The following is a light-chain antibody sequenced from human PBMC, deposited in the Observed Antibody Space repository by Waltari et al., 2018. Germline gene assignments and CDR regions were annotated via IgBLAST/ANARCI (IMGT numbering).Light chain of an antibody. CDR2: DVS. J-gene: IGLJ1*01. CDR1: SSHVGGYNY. Sequence: QSALTQPASVSGSPGQSITTSCTGTSSHVGGYNYVSWYQQHPGKAPKLMIYDVSKRPSGVSNRFSGSKSGNTASLTISGLQAEDEADYYCSSYTSSSTYVFGTGTKVTVL. V-gene: IGLV2-14*01. CDR3: SSYTSSSTYV.